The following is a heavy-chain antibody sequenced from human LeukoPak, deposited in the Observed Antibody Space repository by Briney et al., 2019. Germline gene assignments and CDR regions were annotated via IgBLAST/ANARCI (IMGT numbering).Heavy chain of an antibody. CDR3: ARFIVGATGYYFDY. J-gene: IGHJ4*02. CDR1: GGSISSGSYY. Sequence: SETLSLTCTVSGGSISSGSYYWSWIRQPAGKGLEWIGRIYTSGSTNYNPSLKSRVTISVDKSKNQFSLKLSSVTAADTAVYYCARFIVGATGYYFDYWGQGTLVTVSS. V-gene: IGHV4-61*02. CDR2: IYTSGST. D-gene: IGHD1-26*01.